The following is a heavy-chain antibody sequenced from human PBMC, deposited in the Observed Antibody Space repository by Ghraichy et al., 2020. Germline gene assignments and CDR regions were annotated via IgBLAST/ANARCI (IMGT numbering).Heavy chain of an antibody. CDR3: AHRGDVHDRVVAFGS. CDR1: GFSLNTHGVG. J-gene: IGHJ3*01. D-gene: IGHD3-16*01. V-gene: IGHV2-5*02. CDR2: LYWDHDE. Sequence: SGPTLVKPTQALTLTCTFSGFSLNTHGVGVGWLRQPPGKALEWLALLYWDHDERYSPSLRSRLTITKDTSKNQVVLTMTDMDPVDTATYYCAHRGDVHDRVVAFGSWGQGAMVTVSS.